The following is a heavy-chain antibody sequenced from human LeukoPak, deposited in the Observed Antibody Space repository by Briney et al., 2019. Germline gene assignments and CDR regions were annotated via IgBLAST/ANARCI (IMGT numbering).Heavy chain of an antibody. J-gene: IGHJ4*02. D-gene: IGHD5-24*01. CDR1: GFTFSSYS. Sequence: GGSLRLSCAASGFTFSSYSMNWVRQAPGKGLEWVSSISTSSSYIYYADSVKGRFTISRDNARKSLYLQMNSLRADDTAVYYCARGPRDDYLDYWGQGTLVTVSS. CDR3: ARGPRDDYLDY. V-gene: IGHV3-21*01. CDR2: ISTSSSYI.